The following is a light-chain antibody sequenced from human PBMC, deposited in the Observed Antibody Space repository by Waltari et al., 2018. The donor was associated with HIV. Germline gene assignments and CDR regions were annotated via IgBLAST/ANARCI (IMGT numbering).Light chain of an antibody. CDR3: QYLDSFPL. Sequence: DIQLTQSPSFLSASVGDRVTITCRASRGITTYLAWHQQKPGKAPKLLNYGASTLQTGVPSRFSGSASGTEFTLTIDTLQPEDFATYYCQYLDSFPLFGGGTKVEVK. CDR1: RGITTY. J-gene: IGKJ4*01. CDR2: GAS. V-gene: IGKV1-9*01.